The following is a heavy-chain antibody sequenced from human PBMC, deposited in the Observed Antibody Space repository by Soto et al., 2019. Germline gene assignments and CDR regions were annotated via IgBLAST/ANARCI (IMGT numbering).Heavy chain of an antibody. Sequence: SETLSLTCTVSGGSISSYYWSWIRQPPGKGLEWIGYIYYSGTTSYNPSLKSRVSISVDASKNQFSLKLNSVTAADTGVYFCAREGGSYSPFFDYWGQGTLVTVSS. J-gene: IGHJ4*02. CDR1: GGSISSYY. CDR2: IYYSGTT. CDR3: AREGGSYSPFFDY. D-gene: IGHD1-26*01. V-gene: IGHV4-59*12.